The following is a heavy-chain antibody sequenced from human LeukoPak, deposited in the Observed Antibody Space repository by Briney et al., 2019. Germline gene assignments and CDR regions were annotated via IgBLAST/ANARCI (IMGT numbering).Heavy chain of an antibody. D-gene: IGHD6-13*01. CDR2: IYSAGST. CDR3: ARDYDLDIAAAGALAFDV. V-gene: IGHV3-66*01. J-gene: IGHJ3*01. Sequence: GGSLRLSCAASGFTLNSNFMTWVRQAPGKGLEWVSLIYSAGSTFYADSVKGRFTISRDNSKSTLSLQMNSLRAEDTAIYYCARDYDLDIAAAGALAFDVWGQGTMVTVSS. CDR1: GFTLNSNF.